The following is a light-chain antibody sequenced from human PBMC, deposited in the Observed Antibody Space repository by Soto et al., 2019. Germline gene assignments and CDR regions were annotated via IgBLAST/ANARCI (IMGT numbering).Light chain of an antibody. CDR3: SSYTSRSTLYV. J-gene: IGLJ1*01. V-gene: IGLV2-14*01. CDR1: SSDIGGYNY. CDR2: EVT. Sequence: QSVLTQPASVSESPGQSITVSCTGTSSDIGGYNYVSWYQQHPGKAPKLMVYEVTNRPSGVSDRFSGSKSGNTASLTISGLQADDEGYYYCSSYTSRSTLYVFGTGTQLTVL.